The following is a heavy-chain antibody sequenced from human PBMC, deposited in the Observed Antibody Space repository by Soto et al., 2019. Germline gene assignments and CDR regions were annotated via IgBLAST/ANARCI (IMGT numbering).Heavy chain of an antibody. CDR1: GYTFTSYY. Sequence: QVQLVQSCAEVKKPGASVTVSCKASGYTFTSYYMHWVRQAPGQRIEWMGIINPSGGSTSYAQKFQGRVTMTRDTSTSTVDMELSSLSSEDTAVDYCARGAPWNYVHDGMDVWGQETTVTVSS. CDR2: INPSGGST. J-gene: IGHJ6*02. D-gene: IGHD1-7*01. V-gene: IGHV1-46*01. CDR3: ARGAPWNYVHDGMDV.